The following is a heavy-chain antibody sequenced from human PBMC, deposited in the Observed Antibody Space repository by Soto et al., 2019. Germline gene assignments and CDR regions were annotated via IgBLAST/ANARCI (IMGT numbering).Heavy chain of an antibody. CDR2: ISGSGRST. CDR1: GFTFSSYA. V-gene: IGHV3-23*01. CDR3: EKVFDV. Sequence: GGSLRLSCAASGFTFSSYAMSWVRQAPGKGLEWVSAISGSGRSTYYADSVKGRFTISTDNAENTVYLQMNGLRVEDTAVYYCEKVFDVWGQGTLVTVSS. J-gene: IGHJ4*02.